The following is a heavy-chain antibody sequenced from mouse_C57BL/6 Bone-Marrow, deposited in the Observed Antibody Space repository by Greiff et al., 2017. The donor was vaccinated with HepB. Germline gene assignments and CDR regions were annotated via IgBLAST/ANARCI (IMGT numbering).Heavy chain of an antibody. CDR1: GYTFTSYG. CDR2: IYPRSGNT. Sequence: QVQLKESGAELARPGASVKLSCKASGYTFTSYGISWVKQRTGQGLEWIGEIYPRSGNTYYNEKFKGKATLTADKSSSTAYMELRSLTSEDSAVYFCARPLTTVLATDYWGQGTTLTVSS. V-gene: IGHV1-81*01. J-gene: IGHJ2*01. D-gene: IGHD1-1*01. CDR3: ARPLTTVLATDY.